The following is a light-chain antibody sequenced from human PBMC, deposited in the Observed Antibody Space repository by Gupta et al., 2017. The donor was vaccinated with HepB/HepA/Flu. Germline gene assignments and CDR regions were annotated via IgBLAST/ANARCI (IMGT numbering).Light chain of an antibody. V-gene: IGLV2-8*01. Sequence: QSALTQPHSASGSPGQSLTISCTGTSSDVGGYTDVSWYQQHPGKAPKRMIYEVSNRPSGVPDRFSGSQSGNTASLTVSGLQSEEEADYYCSSYAGSNNYVFGTGTKFTVL. J-gene: IGLJ1*01. CDR2: EVS. CDR1: SSDVGGYTD. CDR3: SSYAGSNNYV.